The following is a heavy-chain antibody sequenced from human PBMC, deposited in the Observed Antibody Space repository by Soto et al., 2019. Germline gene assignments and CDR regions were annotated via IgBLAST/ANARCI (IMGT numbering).Heavy chain of an antibody. V-gene: IGHV1-18*01. CDR3: ARDAGGGSYLAY. Sequence: QVQLVQSGGEVKKPGASVKVSCKPSGYTFTNYGISWVRQAPGQGLEWMGWISAFNGNTKYAQKFKGRVTLTTDTSTRKAYMELRSLRYDDTAVYYCARDAGGGSYLAYWGQGTLVTVSS. D-gene: IGHD1-26*01. CDR2: ISAFNGNT. CDR1: GYTFTNYG. J-gene: IGHJ4*02.